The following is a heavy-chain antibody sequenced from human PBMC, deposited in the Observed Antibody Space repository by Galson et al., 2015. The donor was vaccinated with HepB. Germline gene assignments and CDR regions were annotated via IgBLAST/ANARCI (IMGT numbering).Heavy chain of an antibody. CDR2: IHPSGTI. D-gene: IGHD4-11*01. CDR1: GASVSGPSYY. Sequence: TCTVSGASVSGPSYYWSWFRQHPGKGLESVGHIHPSGTIYYNPSLASRATISVDTSANQFSVNLDSVTAADTAMYYCARGPDYSKAGYWGQGVLVIVSS. CDR3: ARGPDYSKAGY. J-gene: IGHJ4*02. V-gene: IGHV4-31*03.